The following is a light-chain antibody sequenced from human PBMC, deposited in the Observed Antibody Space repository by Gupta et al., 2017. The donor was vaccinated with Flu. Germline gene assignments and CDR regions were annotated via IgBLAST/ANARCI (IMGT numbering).Light chain of an antibody. CDR1: QSISSW. J-gene: IGKJ4*02. Sequence: DNQLTQSPSTWSASVGDRVTITCRASQSISSWLALYQQKPGKAPKLLIDKASSFESGVPSRFSGSGSGTEFTLTISSLQPDFFASYYYHQYNCYHLTFGEGTKVEIK. CDR3: HQYNCYHLT. V-gene: IGKV1-5*03. CDR2: KAS.